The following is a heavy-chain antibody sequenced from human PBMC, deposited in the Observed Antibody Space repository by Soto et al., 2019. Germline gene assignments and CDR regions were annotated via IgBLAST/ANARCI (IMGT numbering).Heavy chain of an antibody. V-gene: IGHV4-31*03. CDR1: GSSISSGSYY. CDR2: IYHSGST. J-gene: IGHJ4*02. D-gene: IGHD2-15*01. CDR3: ARDYMAVVD. Sequence: SETLSLTCTVSGSSISSGSYYWSWIRQHPGKGLEWIGYIYHSGSTYYNPSLKSRATISLDTSKNQFSLKLSSVTAADTAVYYCARDYMAVVDWGQGTLVTVSS.